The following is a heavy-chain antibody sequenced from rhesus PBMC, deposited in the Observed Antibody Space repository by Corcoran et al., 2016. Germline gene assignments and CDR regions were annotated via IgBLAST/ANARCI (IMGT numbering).Heavy chain of an antibody. V-gene: IGHV3S5*01. D-gene: IGHD2-2*01. J-gene: IGHJ4*01. CDR3: AKDCISTTCYLNY. CDR1: GSTFSSYC. CDR2: INSGGDDT. Sequence: EVQLVETGGGLVQPGGSLKLSCAASGSTFSSYCMNWVRQAPGKGLEWVSGINSGGDDTYYADSVKGRFTISRDNSKNTLSLQMNSLRAEDTAVYYCAKDCISTTCYLNYWGQGVLVTVSS.